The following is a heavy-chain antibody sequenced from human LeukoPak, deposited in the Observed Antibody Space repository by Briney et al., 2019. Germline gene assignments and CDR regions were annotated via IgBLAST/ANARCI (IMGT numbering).Heavy chain of an antibody. J-gene: IGHJ5*02. D-gene: IGHD1-26*01. Sequence: GGSLRLSCAASGLNFISHTMNWVRQAPGKGLEWVSSISSAGSYIYYADSVKGRFTISRDNAKNSLFLQMNSLRAGDTAVYYCAREIVGATNNWFDPWGQGTLVIVSS. CDR3: AREIVGATNNWFDP. V-gene: IGHV3-21*06. CDR1: GLNFISHT. CDR2: ISSAGSYI.